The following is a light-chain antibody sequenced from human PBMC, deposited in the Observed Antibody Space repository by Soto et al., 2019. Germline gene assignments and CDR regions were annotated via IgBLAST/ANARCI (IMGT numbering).Light chain of an antibody. V-gene: IGLV1-40*01. CDR3: QSYDSTLSGVV. Sequence: QSVLTQPPSESGAPGQRVTISCTGSSSNIGTGYDVHWYQQLPGTAPKLLIYGNSNRPSGVPDRFSGSKSGASASLAITGLRPEDEADYYCQSYDSTLSGVVFGGGIKLTVL. J-gene: IGLJ2*01. CDR1: SSNIGTGYD. CDR2: GNS.